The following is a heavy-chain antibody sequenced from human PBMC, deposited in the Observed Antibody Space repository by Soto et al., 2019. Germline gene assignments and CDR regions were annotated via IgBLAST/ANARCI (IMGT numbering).Heavy chain of an antibody. CDR1: GFTFSSYA. CDR2: ISGSGGST. CDR3: AKDKGFWSGYHAFDI. Sequence: HPGGSLRLSCAASGFTFSSYAMSWVRQAPGKGLEWVSAISGSGGSTYYADSVKGRFTISRDNAKNSLYLQMNSLRAEDTALYYCAKDKGFWSGYHAFDIWGQGTMVTVSS. V-gene: IGHV3-23*01. D-gene: IGHD3-3*01. J-gene: IGHJ3*02.